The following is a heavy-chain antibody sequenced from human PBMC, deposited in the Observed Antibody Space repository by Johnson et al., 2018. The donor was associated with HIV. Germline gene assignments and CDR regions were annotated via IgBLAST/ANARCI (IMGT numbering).Heavy chain of an antibody. D-gene: IGHD3-22*01. J-gene: IGHJ3*02. Sequence: VQLVESGGGVVRPGGSLRLSCAASGFTFDDYGMSWVRQAPGKGLEWVAGINWNGGSSGYAYSVQGRFTISRDNAKNSLYLQMNSLRAEDTALYYCARGGRYYDPGAFDIWGQGAMVTVSS. CDR1: GFTFDDYG. CDR2: INWNGGSS. V-gene: IGHV3-20*04. CDR3: ARGGRYYDPGAFDI.